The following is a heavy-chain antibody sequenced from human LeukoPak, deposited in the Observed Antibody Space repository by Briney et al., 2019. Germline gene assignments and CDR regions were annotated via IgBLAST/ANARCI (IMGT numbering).Heavy chain of an antibody. CDR3: ARYFDNTAYSWRRFDY. CDR1: GFSFDDYA. D-gene: IGHD2-21*02. V-gene: IGHV3-9*01. J-gene: IGHJ4*02. Sequence: PGRSLRLSCAASGFSFDDYAMHWVRHAPGKGLERVSGISWNSGDRDYVGSVKGRFTISRDNAKNSLYLQMNSLRAEDTAVYYCARYFDNTAYSWRRFDYWGQGALVTVSS. CDR2: ISWNSGDR.